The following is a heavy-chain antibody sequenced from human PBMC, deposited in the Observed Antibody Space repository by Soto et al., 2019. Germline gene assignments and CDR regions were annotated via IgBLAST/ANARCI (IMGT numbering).Heavy chain of an antibody. D-gene: IGHD3-10*01. Sequence: QVQLQESGPGLVKPSETLSLTCTVSGGSISSYYWSWIRQPPGKGLEWIGYIYYSGSTNYNPSLKSRVTISVDTSKNQFSLKLSSVTAADTAVYYCARVRFGETRGPPNWYFDLWGRGTLVTVSS. CDR1: GGSISSYY. J-gene: IGHJ2*01. V-gene: IGHV4-59*01. CDR2: IYYSGST. CDR3: ARVRFGETRGPPNWYFDL.